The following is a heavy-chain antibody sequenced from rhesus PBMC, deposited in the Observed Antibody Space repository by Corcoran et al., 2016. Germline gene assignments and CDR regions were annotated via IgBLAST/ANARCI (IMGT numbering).Heavy chain of an antibody. CDR1: GGSISGYY. CDR3: ARRTRYNWNDGDY. CDR2: IYGGSGST. V-gene: IGHV4-143*01. D-gene: IGHD1-7*02. J-gene: IGHJ4*01. Sequence: QVQLQESGPGVVKPSETLSLTCAVSGGSISGYYLWSWIRHPPGKGLEWIGYIYGGSGSTIYNPSLRSRVIISIDTAKNRCALNLSSVTAADTAVYYCARRTRYNWNDGDYWGQGVLVTVSS.